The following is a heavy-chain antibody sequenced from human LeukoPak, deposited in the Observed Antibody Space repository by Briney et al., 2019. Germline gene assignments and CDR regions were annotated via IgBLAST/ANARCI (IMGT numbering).Heavy chain of an antibody. V-gene: IGHV1-18*01. CDR2: ISAYNGNT. CDR3: ARDQSAYYDFWSGSNWFDP. J-gene: IGHJ5*02. CDR1: GYTFTSYG. Sequence: RASVKVSCKASGYTFTSYGISWVRQAPGQGLEWMGWISAYNGNTNYAQKLQGRVTMTTDTSTSTAYMELRSLRSDDTAVYYCARDQSAYYDFWSGSNWFDPWGQGTLVTVSS. D-gene: IGHD3-3*01.